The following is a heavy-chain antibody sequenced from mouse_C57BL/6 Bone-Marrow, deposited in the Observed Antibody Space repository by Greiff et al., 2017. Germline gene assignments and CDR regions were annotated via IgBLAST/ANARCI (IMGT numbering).Heavy chain of an antibody. Sequence: EVHLVESGGGLVKPGGSLKLSCAASGFTFSSYAMSWVRQTPEKRLEWVATISDGGSYTYYPDNVKGRFTISRDNAKNNLYLQMRHLKSEDTAMYYCARDITTVVYFDVWGTGTTVTVSS. CDR1: GFTFSSYA. D-gene: IGHD1-1*01. V-gene: IGHV5-4*01. CDR3: ARDITTVVYFDV. CDR2: ISDGGSYT. J-gene: IGHJ1*03.